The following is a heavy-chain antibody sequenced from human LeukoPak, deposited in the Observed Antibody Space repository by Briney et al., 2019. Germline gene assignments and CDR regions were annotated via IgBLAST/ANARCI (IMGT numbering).Heavy chain of an antibody. V-gene: IGHV4-59*08. D-gene: IGHD6-13*01. CDR3: AKRQLLDS. CDR2: IYYSGST. Sequence: PSETLSLTCTVSGGSISSYYWSWIRQPPGKGLEWVGYIYYSGSTNYNPSLKSRVTISVDTSKNQFSLKLTSVTAADTAVYYCAKRQLLDSWGQGTLVTVSS. CDR1: GGSISSYY. J-gene: IGHJ4*02.